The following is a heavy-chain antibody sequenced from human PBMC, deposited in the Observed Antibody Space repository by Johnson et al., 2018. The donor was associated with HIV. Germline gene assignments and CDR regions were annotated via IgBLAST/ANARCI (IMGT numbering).Heavy chain of an antibody. CDR1: GFTFDDYG. Sequence: VQLVESGGGVVRPGGSLRLSCAASGFTFDDYGMSWVRQAPGKRLEWVSGINWNGGSTGYADSVKGRFTISRDNSKNTLYLQMDSLRAEDTAVYYCAKHNGNSLYWYAFDIWGQGTMVTVSS. V-gene: IGHV3-20*04. J-gene: IGHJ3*02. CDR2: INWNGGST. D-gene: IGHD5/OR15-5a*01. CDR3: AKHNGNSLYWYAFDI.